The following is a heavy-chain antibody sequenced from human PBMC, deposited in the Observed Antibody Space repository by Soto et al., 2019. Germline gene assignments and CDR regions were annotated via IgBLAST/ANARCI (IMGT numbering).Heavy chain of an antibody. D-gene: IGHD3-10*01. V-gene: IGHV6-1*01. Sequence: SPTLSLTCAISGDSVSSNSAAWNWIRQSPSRGLEWLGRTYYRSKWYINYAVSVKSRIIISPDTSKNQFSLQLNSVTPEDTAVYYCTKNMAHYYGMDVWGQGTTVTVSS. CDR1: GDSVSSNSAA. J-gene: IGHJ6*02. CDR2: TYYRSKWYI. CDR3: TKNMAHYYGMDV.